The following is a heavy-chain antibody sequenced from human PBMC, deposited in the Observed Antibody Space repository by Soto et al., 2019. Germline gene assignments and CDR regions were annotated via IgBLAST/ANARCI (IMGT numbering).Heavy chain of an antibody. Sequence: ASVKVSCKASGYTFTSYAMHWVRQAPGQRLEWMGWINAGNGNTKYSQKFQGRVTITRDTSASTAYMELSSLRSEDTAVYYCARSRDYVARYYYYGMDVWGQGTTVTVSS. D-gene: IGHD4-17*01. CDR1: GYTFTSYA. CDR3: ARSRDYVARYYYYGMDV. V-gene: IGHV1-3*01. CDR2: INAGNGNT. J-gene: IGHJ6*02.